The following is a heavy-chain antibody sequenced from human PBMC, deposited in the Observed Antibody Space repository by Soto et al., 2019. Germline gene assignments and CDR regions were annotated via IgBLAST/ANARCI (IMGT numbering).Heavy chain of an antibody. V-gene: IGHV4-34*01. CDR2: INHLGSI. Sequence: SETLSLTCVVSDGSLIDYFWNWIRQPPGMALEWIGEINHLGSINYNPSLKSRVTMSVDTSKNQFSLTLNSVTAADTATYYCARGGISHWAYFYYLDVWGRGPTVSVS. CDR1: DGSLIDYF. J-gene: IGHJ6*03. CDR3: ARGGISHWAYFYYLDV. D-gene: IGHD2-21*01.